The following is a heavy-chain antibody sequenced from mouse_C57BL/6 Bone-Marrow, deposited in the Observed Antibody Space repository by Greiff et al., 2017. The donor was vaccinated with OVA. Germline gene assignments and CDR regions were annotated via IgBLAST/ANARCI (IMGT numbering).Heavy chain of an antibody. CDR1: GYTFTSYW. CDR3: VPFTLFDY. V-gene: IGHV1-64*01. Sequence: VQLQQPGAELVKPGASVKLSCKASGYTFTSYWMHWVKQRPGQGLEWIGMIHPNSGITNYNEKFKSKATLTVDKSSSTAYMQLSSLTSEDSAVYYCVPFTLFDYWGQGTTLTVSS. J-gene: IGHJ2*01. CDR2: IHPNSGIT.